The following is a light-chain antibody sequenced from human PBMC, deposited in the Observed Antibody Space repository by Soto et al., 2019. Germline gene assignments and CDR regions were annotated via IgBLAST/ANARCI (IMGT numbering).Light chain of an antibody. CDR1: SSNIGVND. V-gene: IGLV1-44*01. J-gene: IGLJ3*02. CDR2: SDT. CDR3: AACDDSLNGWV. Sequence: QSVLTQSPSASGTPGQRVTISCSGSSSNIGVNDVNWYQQLPKTTPKLLIYSDTQRPSAVPDRSSGSKSGTSASLAISGLQSEDEADYYCAACDDSLNGWVFGGGTKLTVL.